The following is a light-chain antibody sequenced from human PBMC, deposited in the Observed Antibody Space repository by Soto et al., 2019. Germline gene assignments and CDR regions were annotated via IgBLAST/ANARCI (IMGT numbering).Light chain of an antibody. V-gene: IGKV1-39*01. J-gene: IGKJ2*01. Sequence: DIQMTQSPSSLSASVGDRVTITCRATQYISTYLNWYQQKPGIAPKLLIYATSSLQRGVPSRFSGSGSGTDFTLTISSLRPEDFASYYCQQSYNTPYTFGQGTKLEIK. CDR1: QYISTY. CDR3: QQSYNTPYT. CDR2: ATS.